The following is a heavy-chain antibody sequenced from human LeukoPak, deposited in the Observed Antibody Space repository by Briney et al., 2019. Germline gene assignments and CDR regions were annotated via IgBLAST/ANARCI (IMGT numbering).Heavy chain of an antibody. CDR3: ARDLGYYYDSSGYSDY. CDR1: GYTFTSYY. D-gene: IGHD3-22*01. Sequence: GASVKVSCKASGYTFTSYYVHWVRQAPGQGLEWMGIINPSGGSTSYAQKFQGRVTMTRDTSTSTVYMELSSLRSEDTAVYYCARDLGYYYDSSGYSDYWGQGTLVTVSS. J-gene: IGHJ4*02. V-gene: IGHV1-46*01. CDR2: INPSGGST.